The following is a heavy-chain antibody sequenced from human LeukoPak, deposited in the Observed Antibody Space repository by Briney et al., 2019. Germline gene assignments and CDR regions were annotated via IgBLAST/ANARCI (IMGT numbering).Heavy chain of an antibody. CDR2: SNHSGST. D-gene: IGHD3-10*01. CDR1: GGSFSGYY. V-gene: IGHV4-34*01. J-gene: IGHJ6*02. CDR3: ARDRVTMVRGVISGSYYYYGMDV. Sequence: PSETLSLTCAVYGGSFSGYYWSWIRQPPGKGLEWIGESNHSGSTNYNPSLKSRVTISVDTSKNQFSLKLSSVTAADTAVYYCARDRVTMVRGVISGSYYYYGMDVWGQGTTVTVSS.